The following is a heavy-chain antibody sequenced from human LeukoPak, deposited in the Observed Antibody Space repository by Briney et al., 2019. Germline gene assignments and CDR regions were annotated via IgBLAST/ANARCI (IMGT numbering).Heavy chain of an antibody. CDR3: AREYCSSTSCPFDY. J-gene: IGHJ4*02. D-gene: IGHD2-2*01. CDR1: GGSISSGDYY. Sequence: SQTLSLTCTVSGGSISSGDYYWSWIRQPPGKGLEWIGYIYYSGSTYYNPSLKSRVTKSVDTSKNQFSLKLSSVTAADTAVYYCAREYCSSTSCPFDYWGQGTLVTVSS. CDR2: IYYSGST. V-gene: IGHV4-30-4*08.